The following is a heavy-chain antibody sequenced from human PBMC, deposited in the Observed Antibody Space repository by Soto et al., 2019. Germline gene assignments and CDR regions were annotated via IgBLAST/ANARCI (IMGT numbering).Heavy chain of an antibody. V-gene: IGHV4-34*01. CDR1: DGSFTDYW. CDR3: ARGRDYVWEIHC. J-gene: IGHJ4*02. D-gene: IGHD3-16*01. Sequence: QVHLQQWGAGLLKPSETLSLTCAVNDGSFTDYWWSWIRQAPGKGPEWIAEIFHTGITTYSPSLRSRATISIDTSKNQFSLRLTSVTAADTAVYYCARGRDYVWEIHCWGQGALVTVSS. CDR2: IFHTGIT.